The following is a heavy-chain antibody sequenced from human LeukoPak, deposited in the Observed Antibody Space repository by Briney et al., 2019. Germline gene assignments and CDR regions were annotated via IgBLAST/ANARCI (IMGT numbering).Heavy chain of an antibody. CDR2: INHSGST. CDR3: ARGQGGYVRY. V-gene: IGHV4-34*01. J-gene: IGHJ4*02. CDR1: GGSFSGYY. Sequence: KTSETLSLTCAVYGGSFSGYYWSWIRQPPGKGLEWIGEINHSGSTNYNPSLKSRATISVDTSKNQFSLKLSSVTAADTAVYYCARGQGGYVRYWGQGTLVTVSS. D-gene: IGHD5-12*01.